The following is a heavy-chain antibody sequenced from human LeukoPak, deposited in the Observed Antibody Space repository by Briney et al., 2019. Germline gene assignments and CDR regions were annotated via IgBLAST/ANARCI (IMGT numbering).Heavy chain of an antibody. CDR1: GGTFSSYA. J-gene: IGHJ3*02. CDR3: ARDRIIVSSRVSDAFDI. V-gene: IGHV1-69*05. D-gene: IGHD2-15*01. CDR2: IIPIFGTA. Sequence: SVKVSCKASGGTFSSYAISWVRQAPGQGLEWMGGIIPIFGTANYAQKFQGRVTITTDESTSTAYMELSSLRSEDTAVYYCARDRIIVSSRVSDAFDIWGQGTMVTVPS.